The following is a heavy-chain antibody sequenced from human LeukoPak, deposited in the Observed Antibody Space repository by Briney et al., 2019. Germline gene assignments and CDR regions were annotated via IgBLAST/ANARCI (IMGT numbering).Heavy chain of an antibody. CDR2: IIPIFGTA. CDR3: ARQGVPAAFDY. J-gene: IGHJ4*02. D-gene: IGHD2-2*01. V-gene: IGHV1-69*01. CDR1: GGTFSSYA. Sequence: SVKVSCTAPGGTFSSYAISWVRQAPGQGLEWMGGIIPIFGTANYAQKFQGRVTITADESTSTAYMELSSLRSEDTAVYYCARQGVPAAFDYWGQGTLVTVSS.